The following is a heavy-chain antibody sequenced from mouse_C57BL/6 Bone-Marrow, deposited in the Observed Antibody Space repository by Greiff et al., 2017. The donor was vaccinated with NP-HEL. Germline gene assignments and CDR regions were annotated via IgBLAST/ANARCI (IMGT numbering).Heavy chain of an antibody. CDR1: GFSLTSYA. V-gene: IGHV2-9-1*01. CDR3: ARKGTYGSSYWYFDV. D-gene: IGHD1-1*01. J-gene: IGHJ1*03. CDR2: IWTGGGT. Sequence: VKVVESGPGLVAPSQSLSITCTVSGFSLTSYAISWVRQPPGKGLEWLGVIWTGGGTNYNSALKSRLSISKDNSKCQVFLKMNSLQTDDTARYYCARKGTYGSSYWYFDVWGTGTTVTVSS.